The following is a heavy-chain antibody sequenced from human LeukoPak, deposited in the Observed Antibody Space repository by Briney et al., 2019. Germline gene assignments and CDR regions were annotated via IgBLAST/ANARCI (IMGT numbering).Heavy chain of an antibody. CDR3: AKVNGYYLTAFDY. V-gene: IGHV3-53*01. J-gene: IGHJ4*02. CDR2: IYSGGTT. D-gene: IGHD3-22*01. Sequence: PGGSLRLSCAASGFTVSSNYMSWVRQAPGKGLEWVSVIYSGGTTYYADSVKGRFTISRDNSKNTLYLQMNSLRAEDTAVYYCAKVNGYYLTAFDYWGQGTLVTVSS. CDR1: GFTVSSNY.